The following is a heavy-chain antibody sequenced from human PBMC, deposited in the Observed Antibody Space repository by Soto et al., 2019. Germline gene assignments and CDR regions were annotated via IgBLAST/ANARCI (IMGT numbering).Heavy chain of an antibody. V-gene: IGHV1-8*01. CDR1: GYTFTSYD. D-gene: IGHD1-20*01. J-gene: IGHJ4*02. Sequence: QVQLVQSGAEVKKPGASVKVSCKASGYTFTSYDINWVRQATGQGLEWMGWMNPNSGNTGYAQKFQGRVTMTRNTSRXTAYMELSSLRSEDTAVYYCASGVTGTTASTDFDYWGQGTLVTVSS. CDR3: ASGVTGTTASTDFDY. CDR2: MNPNSGNT.